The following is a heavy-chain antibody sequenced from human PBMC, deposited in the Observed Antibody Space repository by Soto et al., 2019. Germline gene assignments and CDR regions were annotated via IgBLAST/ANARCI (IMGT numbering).Heavy chain of an antibody. CDR1: GGSISGSSYY. Sequence: PSETLSLTCTVSGGSISGSSYYWGWIHQPPGKGQDGVGSFYYTGRNYDNPSLKSRVTISVDTAKNQFSLKLSSVTAEDTAVYYCARHTIVIQAPIDYYGLEVWGQGTSATV. V-gene: IGHV4-39*01. D-gene: IGHD2-2*01. CDR2: FYYTGRN. J-gene: IGHJ6*02. CDR3: ARHTIVIQAPIDYYGLEV.